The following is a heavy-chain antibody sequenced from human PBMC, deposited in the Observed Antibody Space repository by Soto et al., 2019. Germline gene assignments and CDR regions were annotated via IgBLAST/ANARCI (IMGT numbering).Heavy chain of an antibody. V-gene: IGHV4-34*01. CDR2: INYRGSS. D-gene: IGHD3-3*02. CDR1: GGAFPGYY. CDR3: VRGQPHRITIFEVVIRSYDYGMDV. Sequence: SETLSLTCAVYGGAFPGYYWTWVPPTPGKGVGWVCEINYRGSSYYNPSLESRISMAVDTSKNQFSLKLRSVTAADTAVYFCVRGQPHRITIFEVVIRSYDYGMDVWGQGTTVTVSS. J-gene: IGHJ6*02.